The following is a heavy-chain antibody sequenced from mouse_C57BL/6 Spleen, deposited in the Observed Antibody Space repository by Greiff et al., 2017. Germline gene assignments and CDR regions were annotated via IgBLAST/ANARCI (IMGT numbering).Heavy chain of an antibody. J-gene: IGHJ4*01. CDR2: IYPGDGDT. CDR3: ARLYYGSPYYYAMDY. Sequence: QVHVKQSGAELVKPGASVKISCKASGYAFSSYWMNWVKQRPGKGLEWIGQIYPGDGDTNYNGKFKGKATLTADKSSSTAYMQLSSLTSEDSAVYFCARLYYGSPYYYAMDYWGQGTSVTVSS. V-gene: IGHV1-80*01. D-gene: IGHD1-1*01. CDR1: GYAFSSYW.